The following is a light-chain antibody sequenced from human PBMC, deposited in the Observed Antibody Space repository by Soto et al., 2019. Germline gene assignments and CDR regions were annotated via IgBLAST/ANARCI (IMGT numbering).Light chain of an antibody. Sequence: QAVVTQPPSASGTPGQGVTISCSGSYSNFGSNIVNWYQHFPGTAPKLLIYNNNKRPSGVPDRFSASKSGTSVSLAISGLQSEDEAIYYCASWDDSLNDVLFGGGTKLTVL. CDR3: ASWDDSLNDVL. CDR1: YSNFGSNI. CDR2: NNN. J-gene: IGLJ2*01. V-gene: IGLV1-44*01.